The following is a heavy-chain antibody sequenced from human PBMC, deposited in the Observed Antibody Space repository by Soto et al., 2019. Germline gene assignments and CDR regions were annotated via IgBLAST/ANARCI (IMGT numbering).Heavy chain of an antibody. D-gene: IGHD3-22*01. Sequence: QVQLVESGGGVVQPGRSLRLSCAASGFTFSSYGMHWVRQAPGKGLEWVAVIWYDGSNKYYADSVKGRFTISRANSKNTLYLQMNSLRAEDTAVYYCAREKISGYRDYYYYGMDVWGQGTTVTVSS. CDR1: GFTFSSYG. V-gene: IGHV3-33*01. CDR3: AREKISGYRDYYYYGMDV. J-gene: IGHJ6*02. CDR2: IWYDGSNK.